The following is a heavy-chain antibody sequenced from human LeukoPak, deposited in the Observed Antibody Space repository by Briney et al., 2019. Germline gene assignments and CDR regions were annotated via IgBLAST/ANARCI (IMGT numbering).Heavy chain of an antibody. CDR3: ARDPNQWLVPGGMDV. CDR1: GFTFSSHA. V-gene: IGHV3-30*04. D-gene: IGHD6-19*01. CDR2: ISYDGSDK. J-gene: IGHJ6*02. Sequence: GRSQRLSCAASGFTFSSHAMHWVRQAPGKGLEWVAVISYDGSDKYYADSVKGRFTISRDNSKNTLYLQMNSLRAEDTAVYYCARDPNQWLVPGGMDVWGQGITVTVSS.